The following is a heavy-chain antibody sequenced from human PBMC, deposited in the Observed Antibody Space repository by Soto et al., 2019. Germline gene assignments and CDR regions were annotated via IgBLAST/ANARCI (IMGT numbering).Heavy chain of an antibody. D-gene: IGHD2-21*02. J-gene: IGHJ6*02. CDR3: ARDLWGYCGADCYPLDV. CDR2: MYNTGST. V-gene: IGHV4-59*01. Sequence: SETLSLTCTVSGGSISSYYWSWIRQPPGKGLEWIGYMYNTGSTIYNPSLKSRVTISVDTSKNQFSLKLDSVTAADTAVYYCARDLWGYCGADCYPLDVWGQGTTVTVS. CDR1: GGSISSYY.